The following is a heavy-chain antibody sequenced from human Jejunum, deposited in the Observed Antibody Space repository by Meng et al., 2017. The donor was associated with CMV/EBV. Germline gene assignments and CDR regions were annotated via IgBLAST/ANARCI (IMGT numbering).Heavy chain of an antibody. J-gene: IGHJ3*02. CDR1: LGTFA. D-gene: IGHD1-26*01. Sequence: LGTFAMTWGRQAPGRGLEWVSVIYSGGSSTYYADSVKGRFTISRDNFKNTLYLEMNSLRVEDTAVYYCAKDVFGAGGGDAFDIWGQGTRVTVSS. CDR3: AKDVFGAGGGDAFDI. CDR2: IYSGGSST. V-gene: IGHV3-23*03.